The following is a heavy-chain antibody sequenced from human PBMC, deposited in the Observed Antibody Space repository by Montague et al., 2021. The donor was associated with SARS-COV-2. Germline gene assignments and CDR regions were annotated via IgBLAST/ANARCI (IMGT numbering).Heavy chain of an antibody. Sequence: SETLSLTCTVSGGSISSSSYYWGWIRQPPGMGLEWIGSIYYSGSTYYNPFLKSRVTISVDTSKNQFSLKLSAVTAADTAVYYCVEIVGAADYWGQGTLVTVSS. D-gene: IGHD1-26*01. CDR2: IYYSGST. CDR1: GGSISSSSYY. CDR3: VEIVGAADY. J-gene: IGHJ4*02. V-gene: IGHV4-39*01.